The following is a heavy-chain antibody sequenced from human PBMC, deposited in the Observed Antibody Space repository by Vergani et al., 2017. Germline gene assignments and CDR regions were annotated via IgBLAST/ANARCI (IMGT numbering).Heavy chain of an antibody. CDR1: GYSISSGYY. J-gene: IGHJ4*02. CDR2: IYHSGST. CDR3: ARRYRHIGVATVYFDY. Sequence: QVQLQESGPGLVKPSETLSLTCAVSGYSISSGYYWGWIRQPPGKGLEWIGSIYHSGSTYYNPSLKSRVTISVDTSKNQFSLKLSSVTAADTAVYYCARRYRHIGVATVYFDYWGQGSLVTVSS. D-gene: IGHD5-12*01. V-gene: IGHV4-38-2*01.